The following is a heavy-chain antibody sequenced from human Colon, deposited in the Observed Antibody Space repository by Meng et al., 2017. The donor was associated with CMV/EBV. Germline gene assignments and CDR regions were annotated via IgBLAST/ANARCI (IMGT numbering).Heavy chain of an antibody. V-gene: IGHV3-9*01. D-gene: IGHD3-10*01. Sequence: GGSLRLSCAASGFTFDDYAMHWVRQAPGKGLEWVSGISWNSGDTVYADSVKGRFTISRDNAKDTLFLQMNSLRAEDTAVYYCTRGLRGPDYWGQGSLVTVSS. CDR1: GFTFDDYA. CDR3: TRGLRGPDY. CDR2: ISWNSGDT. J-gene: IGHJ4*02.